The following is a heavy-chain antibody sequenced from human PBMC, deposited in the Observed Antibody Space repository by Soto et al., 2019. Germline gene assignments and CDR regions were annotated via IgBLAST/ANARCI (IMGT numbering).Heavy chain of an antibody. CDR3: ARDKDYYYYYMDV. V-gene: IGHV4-59*01. CDR1: GGSISSYY. J-gene: IGHJ6*03. Sequence: SETLSLTCTVSGGSISSYYWSWIRQPPGKGLEWIGYIYYSGSTNYNPSLKSRVTISVDTSKNQFSLKLISVTAADTAVYYCARDKDYYYYYMDVWGKGTTVTVSS. CDR2: IYYSGST.